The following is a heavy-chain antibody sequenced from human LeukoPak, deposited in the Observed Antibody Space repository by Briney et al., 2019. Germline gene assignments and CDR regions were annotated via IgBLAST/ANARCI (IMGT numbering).Heavy chain of an antibody. Sequence: SETLSLTCTVSGDSINSLNLWSWVRQPPGKGLEWIGEMYLSGTTHSNPSVKSRVTISIDKSKNQFFLNLSSVTAADTAVYYCAGLVGRYSSGLYYYHFDYWGQGTLVTVSS. J-gene: IGHJ4*02. CDR1: GDSINSLNL. CDR2: MYLSGTT. V-gene: IGHV4-4*02. CDR3: AGLVGRYSSGLYYYHFDY. D-gene: IGHD3-22*01.